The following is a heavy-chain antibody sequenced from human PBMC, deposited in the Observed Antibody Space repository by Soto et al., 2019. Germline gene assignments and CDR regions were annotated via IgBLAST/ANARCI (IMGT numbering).Heavy chain of an antibody. Sequence: LCGGSISSGGYYWSWIRQHPGKGLEWIGYIYYSGSTYYNPSLKSRVTISVDTSKNQFSLKLSSVTAADTAVYYCARAWDEPGSGQFDYWGQGTLVTVSS. CDR2: IYYSGST. V-gene: IGHV4-31*02. CDR1: GGSISSGGYY. CDR3: ARAWDEPGSGQFDY. J-gene: IGHJ4*02. D-gene: IGHD1-26*01.